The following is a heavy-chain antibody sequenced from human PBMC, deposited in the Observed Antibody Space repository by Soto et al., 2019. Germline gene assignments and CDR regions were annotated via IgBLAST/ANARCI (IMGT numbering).Heavy chain of an antibody. CDR1: GFTFSRNT. D-gene: IGHD3-3*02. Sequence: PVGSLRLSCVPSGFTFSRNTMNWVRQAPGKGLEWVASITSSGSYVYYADSVKGRFSASRDNAKNSLSLQMDSLRPDDTAIYFCVKDEGIEAMDVWGQGTTVTVSS. V-gene: IGHV3-21*01. CDR3: VKDEGIEAMDV. J-gene: IGHJ6*02. CDR2: ITSSGSYV.